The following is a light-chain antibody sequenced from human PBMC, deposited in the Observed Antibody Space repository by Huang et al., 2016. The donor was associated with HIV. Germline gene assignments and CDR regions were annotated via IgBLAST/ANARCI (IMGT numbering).Light chain of an antibody. J-gene: IGKJ4*01. CDR2: WAS. CDR1: QSVLYSSNNKNY. CDR3: QQYYSTLT. V-gene: IGKV4-1*01. Sequence: DIVMTQSPDSLAVSLGERATINCKSSQSVLYSSNNKNYLAWYQQKPGQPPKRLIYWASSRESGVPDRFSGSGSVTDFARTISSLQAEDVAVYYCQQYYSTLTFGGGTKVEIK.